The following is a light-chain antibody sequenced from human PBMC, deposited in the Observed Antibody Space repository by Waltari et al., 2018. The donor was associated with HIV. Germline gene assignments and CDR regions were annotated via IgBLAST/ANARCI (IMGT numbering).Light chain of an antibody. CDR1: SSDVGGYNF. CDR2: EVD. J-gene: IGLJ1*01. V-gene: IGLV2-14*01. Sequence: QSALTQPASVSGSPGQSITISCTGTSSDVGGYNFVSWYQQHPGKTPKVMIYEVDNRPSGVVHRCSGSKSGNTASLTISGLQAEDEADYYCSSYTSSSTPYVFGTGTKVTVL. CDR3: SSYTSSSTPYV.